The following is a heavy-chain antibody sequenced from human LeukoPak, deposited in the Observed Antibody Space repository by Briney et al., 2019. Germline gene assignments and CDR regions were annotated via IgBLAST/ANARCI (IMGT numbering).Heavy chain of an antibody. CDR2: IYSGGST. J-gene: IGHJ4*02. V-gene: IGHV3-53*05. CDR1: GFTVSSNY. D-gene: IGHD2-2*01. CDR3: AKGGEVCSSTSCYGHFDY. Sequence: GGSLRLSCAASGFTVSSNYMSWVRQAPGKGLEWVSVIYSGGSTYYADSVKGRFTISRDNSKDTLYLQMNSLRVEDTAVYYCAKGGEVCSSTSCYGHFDYWGQGTLVTVSS.